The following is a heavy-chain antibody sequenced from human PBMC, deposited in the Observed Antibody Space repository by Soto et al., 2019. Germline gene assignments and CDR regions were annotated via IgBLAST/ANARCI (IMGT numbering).Heavy chain of an antibody. CDR1: GDSVSSNSAG. CDR3: ARGEQYSGRIFDY. Sequence: SQTLSLPCAITGDSVSSNSAGWSWVRQSPSRGLEWLGRTYYRSKWYYEYAVSVRGRITINPDTSKNQYSLQPNSVTPEDTAVYFCARGEQYSGRIFDYWGQGTLVTVSS. CDR2: TYYRSKWYY. J-gene: IGHJ4*01. V-gene: IGHV6-1*01. D-gene: IGHD1-26*01.